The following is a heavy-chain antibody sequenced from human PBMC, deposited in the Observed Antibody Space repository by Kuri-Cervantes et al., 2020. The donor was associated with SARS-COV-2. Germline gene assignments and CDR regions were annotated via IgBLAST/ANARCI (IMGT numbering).Heavy chain of an antibody. D-gene: IGHD3-22*01. Sequence: GESLKISCAASGFTFSSSWMTWVRQAPGKGLEWVAIIKQDGSENYYLDSVKGRLTISRDDAKNSLFLQMNSLRAEDTAVYYCARSRGYYDSSGQARHLIYFWGQGTQVTVSS. CDR2: IKQDGSEN. CDR3: ARSRGYYDSSGQARHLIYF. CDR1: GFTFSSSW. V-gene: IGHV3-7*03. J-gene: IGHJ4*02.